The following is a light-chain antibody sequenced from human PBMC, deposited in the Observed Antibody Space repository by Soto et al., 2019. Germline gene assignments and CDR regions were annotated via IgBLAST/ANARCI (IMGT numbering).Light chain of an antibody. CDR2: AAS. Sequence: AIRMTQSPSSFSASTGDRVTITCRASQGISSYLAWYQQKPGKGPKLLIYAASTLQGGVQSRFSGSGSGTDFTLTISCLQSVDFATYYCQQYYSYAYSFGQGTKLESK. V-gene: IGKV1-8*01. CDR1: QGISSY. CDR3: QQYYSYAYS. J-gene: IGKJ2*01.